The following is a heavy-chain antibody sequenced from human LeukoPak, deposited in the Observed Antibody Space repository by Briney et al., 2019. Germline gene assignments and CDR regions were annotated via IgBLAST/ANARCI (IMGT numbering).Heavy chain of an antibody. CDR1: GFTVSSNY. Sequence: GGSLRLSCAASGFTVSSNYMSWVRQAPGKGLEWVSVIYSDGSTYYADSVKGRFTISRDNSKNTLYLQMNSLRAEDTAVYYCAKVPVVAAAKYYYYYMDVWGKGTTVTISS. CDR3: AKVPVVAAAKYYYYYMDV. J-gene: IGHJ6*03. CDR2: IYSDGST. D-gene: IGHD2-15*01. V-gene: IGHV3-66*02.